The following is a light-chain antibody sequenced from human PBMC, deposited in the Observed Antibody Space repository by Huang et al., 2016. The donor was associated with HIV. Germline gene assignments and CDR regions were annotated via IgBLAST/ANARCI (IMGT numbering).Light chain of an antibody. CDR2: DAS. J-gene: IGKJ2*01. CDR3: QQRSNWPPYT. Sequence: EIVLTQSPATLSLSPGERATLSCRASQSVSSYLAWYQQKPGQSPRLRIYDASNRATGIPAMFSGSGSGTDFTLTISGLEPEDCAVYYCQQRSNWPPYTFGQGTKLEIK. V-gene: IGKV3-11*01. CDR1: QSVSSY.